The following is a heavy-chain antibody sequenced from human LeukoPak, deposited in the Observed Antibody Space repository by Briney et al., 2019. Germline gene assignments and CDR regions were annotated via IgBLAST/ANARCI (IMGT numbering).Heavy chain of an antibody. J-gene: IGHJ3*02. CDR2: ISSGSSTI. CDR1: RFTFSTSG. V-gene: IGHV3-48*01. D-gene: IGHD2-15*01. CDR3: ARDGMLGYCSGDSCYLDAFDI. Sequence: GGSLRPSCAASRFTFSTSGMNWVRQAPGKGLECVSYISSGSSTIFYSDSVKGRFTIFRDNAKNSLYLQMNSLGAEDTAVYYCARDGMLGYCSGDSCYLDAFDIWGQGTTVTVSS.